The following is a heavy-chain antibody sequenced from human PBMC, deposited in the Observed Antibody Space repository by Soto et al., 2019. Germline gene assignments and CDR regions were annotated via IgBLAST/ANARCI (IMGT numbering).Heavy chain of an antibody. D-gene: IGHD2-8*01. V-gene: IGHV4-34*01. CDR1: GGSFSGYY. CDR3: ARGSRYCTNGVCYSYFVY. Sequence: PSETLSLTCAVYGGSFSGYYWSWIRQPPGKGLEWIGEINHSGSTNYNPSLKSRVTISVDTSKNQFSLKLSSVTAADTAVYYCARGSRYCTNGVCYSYFVYWGQGTLVTSPQ. J-gene: IGHJ4*02. CDR2: INHSGST.